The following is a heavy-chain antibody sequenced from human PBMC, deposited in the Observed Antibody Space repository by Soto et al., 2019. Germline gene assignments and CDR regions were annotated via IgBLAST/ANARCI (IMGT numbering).Heavy chain of an antibody. V-gene: IGHV2-26*01. Sequence: QVTLKESGPVLVKPTETLTLTCTVSGFSLNNVRMGVTWIRQSPGKALEWLAHILPKGEKAYNTSLQGRLTISKETSKSQVFLTLTNMDPVDTATYYCARMDTSLNHFDPWGPGILVAVSS. J-gene: IGHJ5*02. CDR1: GFSLNNVRMG. CDR3: ARMDTSLNHFDP. CDR2: ILPKGEK. D-gene: IGHD5-18*01.